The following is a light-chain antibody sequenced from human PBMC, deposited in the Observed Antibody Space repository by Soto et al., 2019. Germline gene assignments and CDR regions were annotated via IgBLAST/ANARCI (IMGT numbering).Light chain of an antibody. CDR3: QRQSSWPRT. CDR2: GTS. V-gene: IGKV3-15*01. Sequence: EIVMTQFPATLSVSPGERATLSCRASQSVGTNLAWYQQKPGQAPRLLIHGTSTRATGIPARFSGSGSGTEFTLTISSLQSEDFAVYYCQRQSSWPRTFGQGTKVDIK. CDR1: QSVGTN. J-gene: IGKJ1*01.